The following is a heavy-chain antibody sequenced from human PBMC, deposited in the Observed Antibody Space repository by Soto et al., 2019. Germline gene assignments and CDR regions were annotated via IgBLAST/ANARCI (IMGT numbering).Heavy chain of an antibody. Sequence: GGSLRLSCAASGFTFSSYSMNRVRQAPGKGLEWVSSISSSSSYIYYADSVKGRFTISRDNAKNSLYLQMNSLTGEDTGVYFCTRVKGILVAAAFFDYWGRGTPVTVSS. D-gene: IGHD2-15*01. J-gene: IGHJ4*02. V-gene: IGHV3-21*01. CDR2: ISSSSSYI. CDR1: GFTFSSYS. CDR3: TRVKGILVAAAFFDY.